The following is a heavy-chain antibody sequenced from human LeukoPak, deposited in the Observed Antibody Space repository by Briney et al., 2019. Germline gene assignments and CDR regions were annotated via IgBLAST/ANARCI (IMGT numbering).Heavy chain of an antibody. CDR1: GFTFEDYG. CDR2: INWNGGST. CDR3: ARTSGGYGDWAY. J-gene: IGHJ4*02. Sequence: RAGGSLRLSCAASGFTFEDYGMSWVRQAPGKGLEWVSGINWNGGSTGYADSVKGRFTISRDNAKKSLYLQMNSLRAEDTALYYCARTSGGYGDWAYWGQGTLVTVSS. V-gene: IGHV3-20*04. D-gene: IGHD4-17*01.